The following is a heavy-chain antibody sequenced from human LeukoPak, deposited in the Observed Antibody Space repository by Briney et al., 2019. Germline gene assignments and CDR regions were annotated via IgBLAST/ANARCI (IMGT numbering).Heavy chain of an antibody. Sequence: GGSLRLSCAASGFTFSSYGMHWVRQAPGKGLEWVAVISYDGSNKYYADSVKGRFTISRDNSKNTLYLQMNSLRAEDTAVYYCARVSAPQVHFDYWGQGTLVTVSS. CDR2: ISYDGSNK. CDR3: ARVSAPQVHFDY. D-gene: IGHD2-8*01. CDR1: GFTFSSYG. V-gene: IGHV3-30*03. J-gene: IGHJ4*02.